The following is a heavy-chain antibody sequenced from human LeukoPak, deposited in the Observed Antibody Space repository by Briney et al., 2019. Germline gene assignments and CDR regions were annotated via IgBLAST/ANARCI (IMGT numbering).Heavy chain of an antibody. J-gene: IGHJ4*02. V-gene: IGHV3-74*01. D-gene: IGHD3-3*01. CDR3: VRERNNFWSGHHSIFDS. CDR1: GFIFSDHW. CDR2: INNDGSST. Sequence: GGSLRLSCAASGFIFSDHWMHWVRKAPGKGLVWLSRINNDGSSTIYADSVKGRFTFSRDNAESTLFLEMSSLRVEDTAVYYCVRERNNFWSGHHSIFDSWGQGTLVTVSS.